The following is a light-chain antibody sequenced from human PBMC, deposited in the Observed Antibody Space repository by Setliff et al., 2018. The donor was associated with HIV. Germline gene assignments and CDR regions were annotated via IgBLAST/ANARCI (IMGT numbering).Light chain of an antibody. J-gene: IGLJ1*01. CDR2: DVS. CDR3: CSYAGSYTRYV. CDR1: SSDVGGYNF. V-gene: IGLV2-14*03. Sequence: QSALTQPASVSGSPGQSITISCTGTSSDVGGYNFVSWYQQHPGKAPKLMIYDVSNRPSGVSNRFSGSKSGNTASLTISGLQAEDEADYSCCSYAGSYTRYVFGTGTKVNVL.